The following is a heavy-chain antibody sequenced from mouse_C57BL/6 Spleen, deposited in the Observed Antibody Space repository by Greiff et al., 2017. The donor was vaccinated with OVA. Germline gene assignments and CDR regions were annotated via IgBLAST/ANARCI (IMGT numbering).Heavy chain of an antibody. J-gene: IGHJ2*01. CDR2: IWRGGST. Sequence: VKLVESGPGLVQPSQSLSITCTVSGFSLTSCGVHWVRQSPGKGLEWLGVIWRGGSTDYNAAFMSRLSITKDNSKSQVFFKMNSLQADDTAIYYCAKNAEIGLQNYFDYWGQGTTLTVSS. CDR3: AKNAEIGLQNYFDY. V-gene: IGHV2-5*01. CDR1: GFSLTSCG. D-gene: IGHD2-4*01.